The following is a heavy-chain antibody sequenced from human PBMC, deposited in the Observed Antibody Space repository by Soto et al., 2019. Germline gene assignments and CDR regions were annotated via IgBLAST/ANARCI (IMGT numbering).Heavy chain of an antibody. D-gene: IGHD1-26*01. CDR3: STVAAPWHTGSYHYFAD. Sequence: ASVKVSCKASGYTFTSYAMHWVRQAPGQRFEWMGWINAGNGNTKYSQKFQGRVTITRDLSTSTAYMELSSLRSEDTAVYYCSTVAAPWHTGSYHYFADWGQGTLVTVSS. CDR1: GYTFTSYA. CDR2: INAGNGNT. J-gene: IGHJ4*02. V-gene: IGHV1-3*01.